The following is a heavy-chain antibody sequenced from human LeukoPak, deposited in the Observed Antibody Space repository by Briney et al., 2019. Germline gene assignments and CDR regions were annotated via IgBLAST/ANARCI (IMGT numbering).Heavy chain of an antibody. CDR1: GFTFSSYW. D-gene: IGHD1-26*01. J-gene: IGHJ4*02. V-gene: IGHV3-74*01. CDR3: TRVAGSGSVD. CDR2: INSDASTT. Sequence: GGSLRLSCAASGFTFSSYWMHWVRQAPGKRLVWVSRINSDASTTSYADSVKGRFTISRDNAKNTLHLQMNSLRAEDTAVYYCTRVAGSGSVDWGQGTLVTVSS.